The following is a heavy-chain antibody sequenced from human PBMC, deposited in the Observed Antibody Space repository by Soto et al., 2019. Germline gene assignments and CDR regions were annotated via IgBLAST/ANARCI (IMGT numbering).Heavy chain of an antibody. CDR3: TRARISPIEARRALYYFDY. CDR2: IRSKAYGGTT. Sequence: GGSLRLSCTASGFTFGDYAMSWFRQAPGRGLEWVGFIRSKAYGGTTEYAASVKGRFTISRDDSKSIAYLQMDSLKTEDSAVYYCTRARISPIEARRALYYFDYWGQGTLLTSPQ. CDR1: GFTFGDYA. D-gene: IGHD6-6*01. J-gene: IGHJ4*02. V-gene: IGHV3-49*03.